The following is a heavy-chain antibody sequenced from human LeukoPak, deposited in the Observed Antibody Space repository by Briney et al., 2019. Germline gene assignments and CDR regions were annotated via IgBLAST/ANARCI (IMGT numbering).Heavy chain of an antibody. CDR3: IRTLIVATSPYMDV. D-gene: IGHD5-12*01. CDR2: VNSDGTGT. Sequence: TGGSLRLSCAASGFTCSSYWMHWVRQAPGKGLVWVSRVNSDGTGTTYADSVEGRFTISRDNAKNTVYLQMHSLRAEDTAIYYCIRTLIVATSPYMDVWGKGTTVTVSS. CDR1: GFTCSSYW. V-gene: IGHV3-74*01. J-gene: IGHJ6*03.